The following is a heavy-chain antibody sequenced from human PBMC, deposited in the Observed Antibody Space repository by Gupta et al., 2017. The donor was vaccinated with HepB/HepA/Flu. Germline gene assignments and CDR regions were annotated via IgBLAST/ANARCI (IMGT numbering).Heavy chain of an antibody. V-gene: IGHV1-2*04. CDR2: INPNSGGT. Sequence: QVQLVQSGAEVKKPGASVKVSCKASGYTFTGYYMHWVRQAPGQGLEWMGWINPNSGGTNYAQKFQGWVTMTRDTSISTAYMELSRLRSDDTAVYYCAREAPCTNGVCYTGRYYFDYWGQGTLVTVSS. J-gene: IGHJ4*02. CDR3: AREAPCTNGVCYTGRYYFDY. CDR1: GYTFTGYY. D-gene: IGHD2-8*01.